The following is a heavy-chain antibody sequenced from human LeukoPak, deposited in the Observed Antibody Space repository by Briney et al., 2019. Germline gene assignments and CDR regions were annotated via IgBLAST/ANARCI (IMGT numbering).Heavy chain of an antibody. V-gene: IGHV3-23*01. J-gene: IGHJ4*02. D-gene: IGHD3-16*01. CDR1: GFTFSSYA. CDR2: ISGSGGST. CDR3: ANSVGAAGGYFDY. Sequence: GGSLRLSCAASGFTFSSYAMSWVRQAPGKGLEWVSAISGSGGSTYYADSVKGRFTISRDNSKNTLYLQMNSLRAEDTAVYYCANSVGAAGGYFDYWGQGTLVTVSS.